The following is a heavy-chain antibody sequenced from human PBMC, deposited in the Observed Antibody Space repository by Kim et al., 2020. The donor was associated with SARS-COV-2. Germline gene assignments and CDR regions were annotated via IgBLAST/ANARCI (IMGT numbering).Heavy chain of an antibody. CDR3: ARVVPVTMIVVVITPSGAFDI. CDR2: IFYSGNT. Sequence: SETLSLTCTVSGGSISSSNYYWGWIRQPPGKGLEWIGNIFYSGNTYYNPSLKSRVTISVDTSKYQFSLKLSSVTAADTAVYYCARVVPVTMIVVVITPSGAFDIWGQGTMVTVSS. V-gene: IGHV4-39*01. CDR1: GGSISSSNYY. J-gene: IGHJ3*02. D-gene: IGHD3-22*01.